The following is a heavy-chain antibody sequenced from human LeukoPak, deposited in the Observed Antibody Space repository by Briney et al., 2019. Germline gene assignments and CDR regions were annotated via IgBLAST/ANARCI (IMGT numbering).Heavy chain of an antibody. CDR2: ISSSGSTI. CDR1: GFTFSSYE. Sequence: GGSLRLSCAASGFTFSSYEMNWVRQAPGKGLEWVSYISSSGSTIYYADSVKGRFTISRDNAKNSLYLQMNSLRAEDTAVYYCARAKNHFGELSFDYWGQGTLVTVSS. CDR3: ARAKNHFGELSFDY. J-gene: IGHJ4*02. D-gene: IGHD3-10*01. V-gene: IGHV3-48*03.